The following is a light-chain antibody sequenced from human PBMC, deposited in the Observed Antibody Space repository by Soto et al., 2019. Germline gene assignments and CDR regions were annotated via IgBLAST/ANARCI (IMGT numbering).Light chain of an antibody. CDR2: DAY. CDR1: QSVSSY. CDR3: QQRYSWPPIT. Sequence: VLPQSPGPLSLSPGARATPSCRGSQSVSSYLAWYQQKPGQAPRLLLYDAYNRATGIPARFSGRGSGTDFTLTISRLEPEDFAVYDCQQRYSWPPITVGQGTRLE. V-gene: IGKV3-11*01. J-gene: IGKJ5*01.